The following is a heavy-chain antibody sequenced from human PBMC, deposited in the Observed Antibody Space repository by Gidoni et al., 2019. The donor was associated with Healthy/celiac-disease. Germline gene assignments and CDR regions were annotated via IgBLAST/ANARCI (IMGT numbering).Heavy chain of an antibody. Sequence: QVQLQQWGAGLLKPSETLSLTCAVYGGSFSGSYWSWIRQPPGKGLEWIGEINHRGRTNYNPSLKSRVTISVDTSKNQFSLKLSSVTAAETAVYYCAGGKRPTWIQLWFGWFDPWGQGTLVTVSS. V-gene: IGHV4-34*01. D-gene: IGHD5-18*01. CDR1: GGSFSGSY. J-gene: IGHJ5*02. CDR3: AGGKRPTWIQLWFGWFDP. CDR2: INHRGRT.